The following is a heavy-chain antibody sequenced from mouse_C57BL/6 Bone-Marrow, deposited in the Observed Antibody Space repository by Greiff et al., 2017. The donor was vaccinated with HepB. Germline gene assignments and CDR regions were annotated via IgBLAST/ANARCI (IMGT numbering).Heavy chain of an antibody. V-gene: IGHV1-26*01. J-gene: IGHJ3*01. D-gene: IGHD2-3*01. CDR1: GYTFTDYY. CDR3: ARGDGYYWVAY. Sequence: EVQLQQSGPELVKPGASVKISCKASGYTFTDYYMNWVKQSHGKSLEWIGDINPNNGGTSYNQKFKGKATLTVDKSSSTDYMKLRSLTSEDSAVSYCARGDGYYWVAYWGRGTLVTVSA. CDR2: INPNNGGT.